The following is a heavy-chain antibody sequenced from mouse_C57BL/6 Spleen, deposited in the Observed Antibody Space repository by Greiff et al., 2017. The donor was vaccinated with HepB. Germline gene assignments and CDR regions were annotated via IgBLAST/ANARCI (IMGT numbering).Heavy chain of an antibody. CDR3: ARQRDYAMDY. J-gene: IGHJ4*01. V-gene: IGHV1-4*01. CDR2: INPSSGYT. CDR1: GYTFTSYT. Sequence: QVQLQQSGAELARPGASVKMSCKASGYTFTSYTMHWVKQRPGQGLEWIGYINPSSGYTKYNQKFKDKATVTADKSSSTAYMQLSSLTSEDSAVYDCARQRDYAMDYWGQGTSVTVSS.